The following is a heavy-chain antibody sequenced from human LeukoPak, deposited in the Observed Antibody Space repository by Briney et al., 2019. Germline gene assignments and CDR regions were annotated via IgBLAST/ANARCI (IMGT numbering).Heavy chain of an antibody. CDR1: GFTFSSYA. CDR3: AKDREYYYGSGSYRAFDY. D-gene: IGHD3-10*01. CDR2: ISGSGGST. J-gene: IGHJ4*02. Sequence: GGSLRLSCAASGFTFSSYAMSWVRQAPGKGLEWVSTISGSGGSTHYADSVKGRFTISRDNSKNTLYLQMNSLRAEDTAVYYCAKDREYYYGSGSYRAFDYWGQGTLVTVSS. V-gene: IGHV3-23*01.